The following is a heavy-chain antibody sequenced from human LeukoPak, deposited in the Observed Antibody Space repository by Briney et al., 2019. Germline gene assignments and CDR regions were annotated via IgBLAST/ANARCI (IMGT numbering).Heavy chain of an antibody. CDR3: ARARMVGGTTYYFAY. CDR2: IWYDGTTK. CDR1: GFTFRDYG. J-gene: IGHJ4*02. V-gene: IGHV3-33*01. Sequence: PGGSLRLPCAASGFTFRDYGMHWVRQAPGKGLEWVALIWYDGTTKDYADSVKGRFTISRDNSKNTLYLQMNSLRAEDTAVYYCARARMVGGTTYYFAYWGQGTLVTVSS. D-gene: IGHD1-26*01.